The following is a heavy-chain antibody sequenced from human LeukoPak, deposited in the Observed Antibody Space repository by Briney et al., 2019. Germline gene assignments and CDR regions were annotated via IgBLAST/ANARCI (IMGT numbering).Heavy chain of an antibody. D-gene: IGHD4-17*01. CDR1: GGTFSSYA. Sequence: ASVKVSCKASGGTFSSYAISWVRQAPGQGLEWMGGIITIFGTANYAQKFQGRVTITADESTSTAYMELSSLRSEDTAVYYCAHPAHGDYPPNYYYYMDVWGKGTTVTVTS. CDR3: AHPAHGDYPPNYYYYMDV. V-gene: IGHV1-69*13. CDR2: IITIFGTA. J-gene: IGHJ6*03.